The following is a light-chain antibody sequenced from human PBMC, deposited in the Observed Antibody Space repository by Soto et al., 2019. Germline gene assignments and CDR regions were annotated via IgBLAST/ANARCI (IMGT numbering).Light chain of an antibody. J-gene: IGLJ2*01. CDR3: AAWDESLNGVV. CDR2: RNN. CDR1: SSNIGSKN. V-gene: IGLV1-44*01. Sequence: QSVLTQPPSASGTPGQTVTISCSGSSSNIGSKNVNWYQQLTGAAPKLLIYRNNQWPSGVPDRFSGSKSGTSASLAISGLQSEDEGDYYCAAWDESLNGVVFGGGTKLTVL.